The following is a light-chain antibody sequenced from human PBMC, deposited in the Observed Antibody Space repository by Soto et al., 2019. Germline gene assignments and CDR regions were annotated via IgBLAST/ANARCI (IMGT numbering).Light chain of an antibody. CDR3: QQTYNTPYT. V-gene: IGKV1-39*01. J-gene: IGKJ2*01. Sequence: IHMTQSPSSLSASVGDRVTITCRASQRITTYLNWYQHKPGEAPKLLISTSGTLQRGVPSRFIGSGSGTDFTLTITGLQREDFATYFCQQTYNTPYTFGQGTKLEIK. CDR1: QRITTY. CDR2: TSG.